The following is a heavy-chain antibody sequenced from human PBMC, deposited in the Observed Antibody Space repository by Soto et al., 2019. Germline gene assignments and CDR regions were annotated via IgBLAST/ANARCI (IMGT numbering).Heavy chain of an antibody. V-gene: IGHV3-21*01. CDR2: ISTGSSYI. CDR1: GFTFSSYS. D-gene: IGHD5-12*01. J-gene: IGHJ4*02. Sequence: GGSLRLSCAASGFTFSSYSMNWVRQAPGKGLEWVSSISTGSSYIYYADSVKGRFTISRDDAKNSLYLQMNSLRAEDTAVYYCARRGYSGYDLSLDYWGQGTLVTVS. CDR3: ARRGYSGYDLSLDY.